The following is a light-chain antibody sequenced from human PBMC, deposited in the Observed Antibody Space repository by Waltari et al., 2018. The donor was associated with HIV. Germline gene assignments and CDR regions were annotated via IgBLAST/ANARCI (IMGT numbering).Light chain of an antibody. V-gene: IGLV1-44*01. CDR1: KSNVGKNF. CDR2: RND. Sequence: QSVLTQPPSASRTPGQRVLMSCSGNKSNVGKNFVSFFQQVPGGAPKLVIYRNDRRPSGVPDRFSGAKSGSSASLAISGLQSDDEADYFCASWDDNLGHWVFGVGTKLTV. J-gene: IGLJ3*02. CDR3: ASWDDNLGHWV.